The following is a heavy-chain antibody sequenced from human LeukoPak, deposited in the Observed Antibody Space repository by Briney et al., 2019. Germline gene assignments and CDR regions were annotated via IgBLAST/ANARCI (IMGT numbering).Heavy chain of an antibody. D-gene: IGHD6-13*01. CDR3: ARGRIAALDC. CDR1: GGSFSGYY. Sequence: SETLSLTCAVYGGSFSGYYWSWIRQPPGKGLEWIGEINHSGSTNYNPSLKSRVTISVDTSKNQFSLKLSSVTAADTAVYYCARGRIAALDCWGQGTLVTVSS. V-gene: IGHV4-34*01. CDR2: INHSGST. J-gene: IGHJ4*02.